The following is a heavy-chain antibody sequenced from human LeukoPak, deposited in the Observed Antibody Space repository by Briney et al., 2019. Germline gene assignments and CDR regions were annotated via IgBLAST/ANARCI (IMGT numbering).Heavy chain of an antibody. J-gene: IGHJ4*02. D-gene: IGHD2-15*01. Sequence: TGGSLRLSCAASGFTFSSYWMSWVRQAPGKGLEWVSYITSSGSTTYYADSVKGRFTISRDNAKNSLYLQINSLRAEDTAVYYCARLRGYCSGGTCYLYYFDYWGQGTLVTVSS. CDR2: ITSSGSTT. CDR1: GFTFSSYW. CDR3: ARLRGYCSGGTCYLYYFDY. V-gene: IGHV3-48*04.